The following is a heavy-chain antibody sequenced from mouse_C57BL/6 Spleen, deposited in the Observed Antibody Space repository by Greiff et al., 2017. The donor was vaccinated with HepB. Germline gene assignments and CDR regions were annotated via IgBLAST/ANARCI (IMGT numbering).Heavy chain of an antibody. J-gene: IGHJ1*03. D-gene: IGHD2-2*01. Sequence: VQLQQSGAELVKPGASVKLSCKASGYTFTSYWMHWVKQRPGRGLEWIGRIGPNSGGTKYNEKFKSKATLTVDKPSSTAYMQLSSLTSEDSAVYYWARFYGYDENWYFDVWGTGTTVTVSS. V-gene: IGHV1-72*01. CDR3: ARFYGYDENWYFDV. CDR1: GYTFTSYW. CDR2: IGPNSGGT.